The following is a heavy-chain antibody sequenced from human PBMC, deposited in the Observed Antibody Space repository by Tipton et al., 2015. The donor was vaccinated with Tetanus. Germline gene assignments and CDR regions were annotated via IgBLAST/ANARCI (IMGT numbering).Heavy chain of an antibody. CDR3: ARDKRLSGELLGIGAFDI. V-gene: IGHV3-23*01. D-gene: IGHD3-10*01. CDR1: GFTFNNFF. J-gene: IGHJ3*02. Sequence: SLRLSCAAFGFTFNNFFMTWVRQAPGKGLEWVSLISATGGTRHYTDSVKGRFTISRDNSKNTLFLQMNSLRAEDTAVYYCARDKRLSGELLGIGAFDIWGQGTMLTVSS. CDR2: ISATGGTR.